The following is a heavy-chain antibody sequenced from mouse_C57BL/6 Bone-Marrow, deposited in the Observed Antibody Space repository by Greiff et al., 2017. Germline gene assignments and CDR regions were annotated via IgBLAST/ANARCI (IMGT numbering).Heavy chain of an antibody. CDR1: GFTFSDYY. V-gene: IGHV5-12*01. CDR2: ISNGGGST. CDR3: ARHSDWDALYYAMDY. D-gene: IGHD4-1*01. Sequence: EVKLVESGGGLVQPGGSLKLSCAASGFTFSDYYMYWVRQTPEKRLEWVAYISNGGGSTYYPDTVKGRFTLSRDNAKNTLYLQMSRLKSEDTAMYYCARHSDWDALYYAMDYWGQGTSVTVSS. J-gene: IGHJ4*01.